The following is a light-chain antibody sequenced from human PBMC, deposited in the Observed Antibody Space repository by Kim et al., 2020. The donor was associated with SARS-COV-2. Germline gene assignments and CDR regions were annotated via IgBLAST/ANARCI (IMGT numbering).Light chain of an antibody. J-gene: IGKJ4*01. CDR3: KQYDNLPPLT. CDR1: QDISNS. Sequence: DIQMTQSPSSLSGSVGDRVTITCQASQDISNSLNWYQQKPGKAPKLLLYNASNLETGVPSRFSGSGSGTDFTFTISRLQPEDIATYYCKQYDNLPPLTFGGGTKVDIK. V-gene: IGKV1-33*01. CDR2: NAS.